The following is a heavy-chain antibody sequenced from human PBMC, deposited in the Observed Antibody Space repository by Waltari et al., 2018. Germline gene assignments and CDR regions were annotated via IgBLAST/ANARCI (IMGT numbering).Heavy chain of an antibody. J-gene: IGHJ4*02. CDR2: INSDGSST. V-gene: IGHV3-74*01. D-gene: IGHD2-15*01. CDR1: GFTFSSYW. CDR3: ARDRLYCSGGSCYPLDY. Sequence: EVQLVESGGGLVQPGGSLRLSCAASGFTFSSYWMHWVRQAPGKGLVWVSRINSDGSSTSYADSVKGRFTISRDNAKNTLYLQMNSLRAEDTAVYYCARDRLYCSGGSCYPLDYWGQGTLVTVSS.